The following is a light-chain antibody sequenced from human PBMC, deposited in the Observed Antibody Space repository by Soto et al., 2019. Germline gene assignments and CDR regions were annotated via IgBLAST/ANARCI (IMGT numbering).Light chain of an antibody. CDR2: AAS. J-gene: IGKJ5*01. CDR3: QQTFSTPIT. CDR1: QTVRTY. Sequence: GDRATIACLASQTVRTYLNWYQQKPGKAPTLLIFAASSLQSAVPPRFSGAGSETDFTLTINGLQPEDFATYYCQQTFSTPITFGQGTRLEIK. V-gene: IGKV1-39*01.